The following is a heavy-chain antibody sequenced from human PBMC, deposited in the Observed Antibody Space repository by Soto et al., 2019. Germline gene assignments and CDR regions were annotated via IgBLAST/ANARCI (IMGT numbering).Heavy chain of an antibody. J-gene: IGHJ3*02. CDR2: MNPNRGNT. D-gene: IGHD4-17*01. V-gene: IGHV1-8*01. CDR3: AGPGGGDYGDDAFDI. CDR1: GYTFTSYD. Sequence: ASVKVSCKASGYTFTSYDINWVRQATGQGLEWMGWMNPNRGNTGYAQKFQGRVTMTRNTSISTAYMELSSLRSEDTAVYYCAGPGGGDYGDDAFDIWGQGTMVTVSS.